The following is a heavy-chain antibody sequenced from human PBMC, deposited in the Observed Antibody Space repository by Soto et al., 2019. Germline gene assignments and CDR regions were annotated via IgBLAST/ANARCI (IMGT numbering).Heavy chain of an antibody. Sequence: SETLSLTCTVSGGSISRYYWSWIRQPPGKGLEWIGYIYYSGSTNYNPSLNSRDTISVDTSKNQFSLKLSSVTAADTAVYYCARSLGYCSGGSCYAWFDPWGQGTLVTVSS. CDR2: IYYSGST. D-gene: IGHD2-15*01. CDR1: GGSISRYY. J-gene: IGHJ5*02. V-gene: IGHV4-59*01. CDR3: ARSLGYCSGGSCYAWFDP.